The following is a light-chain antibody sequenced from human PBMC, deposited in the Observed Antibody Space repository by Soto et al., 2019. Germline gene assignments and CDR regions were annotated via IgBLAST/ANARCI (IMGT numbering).Light chain of an antibody. Sequence: QSVLTQPASVSTSPGQSIAISCTGTSRDVGGYNYVSWYQQHPGKAPKLMVYDVSNRPSGVSNRFSGSKSGNTASLTISGLQAEHEADYYCSSYTSSSTYVFGTSTKVTVL. J-gene: IGLJ1*01. CDR3: SSYTSSSTYV. CDR1: SRDVGGYNY. CDR2: DVS. V-gene: IGLV2-14*01.